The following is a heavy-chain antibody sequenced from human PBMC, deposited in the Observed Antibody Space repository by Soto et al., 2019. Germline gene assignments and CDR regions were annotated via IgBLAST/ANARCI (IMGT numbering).Heavy chain of an antibody. J-gene: IGHJ5*02. CDR3: ARVVGALGPWVDP. D-gene: IGHD1-26*01. CDR1: GYTLTRYG. V-gene: IGHV1-18*01. Sequence: QVQLVQSGAEVKKPGASVKVSCKNSGYTLTRYGISLVRQAPGQGLEWMGRIGAYNGNTNYAQKLQGRVTMTTATSTRTADMELRSLRSDATAVYYLARVVGALGPWVDPWFQGTLVTVSS. CDR2: IGAYNGNT.